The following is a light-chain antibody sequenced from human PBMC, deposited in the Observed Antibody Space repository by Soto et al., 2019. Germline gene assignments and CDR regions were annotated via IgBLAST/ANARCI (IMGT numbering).Light chain of an antibody. J-gene: IGKJ2*01. V-gene: IGKV3-11*01. Sequence: EIVLTQSPATLSLSPGERATLSCRASQSVSSYLAWYQQKPGQAPRLLIYDASNRATGIPARFSGSGSGTDFTLTISILAPEDFAVYYFQQRSKWPQTFGQGTKLEIK. CDR2: DAS. CDR3: QQRSKWPQT. CDR1: QSVSSY.